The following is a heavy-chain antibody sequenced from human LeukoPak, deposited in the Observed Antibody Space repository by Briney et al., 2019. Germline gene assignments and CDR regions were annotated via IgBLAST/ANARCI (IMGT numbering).Heavy chain of an antibody. V-gene: IGHV1-2*02. CDR3: ARDYYDSSGYGSFDY. Sequence: ASVKVSCKALGYTFTDHYFHWLRQAPGQGIEWMGWIHPGRGDTNIAQKFQGRVSLTRDTSISTTYMELSRLRSDDTAVFYCARDYYDSSGYGSFDYWGQGTLVTVSS. CDR1: GYTFTDHY. J-gene: IGHJ4*02. CDR2: IHPGRGDT. D-gene: IGHD3-22*01.